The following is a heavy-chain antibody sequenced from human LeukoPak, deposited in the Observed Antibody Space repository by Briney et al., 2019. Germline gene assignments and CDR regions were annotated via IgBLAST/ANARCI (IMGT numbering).Heavy chain of an antibody. D-gene: IGHD1-26*01. CDR3: ARWEVGATSVRDAFDI. V-gene: IGHV4-4*07. CDR1: GGSISSYY. CDR2: IYTSGST. Sequence: SETLSLTCTVSGGSISSYYWSWIRQPAGKGLEWIGRIYTSGSTNYNPSLKSRVTMSVDTSKNQFSLKLSSVTAADTAVYYCARWEVGATSVRDAFDIWGQGTMVTVSS. J-gene: IGHJ3*02.